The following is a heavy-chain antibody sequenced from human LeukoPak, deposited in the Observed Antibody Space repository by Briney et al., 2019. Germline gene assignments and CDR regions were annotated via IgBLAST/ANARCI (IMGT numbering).Heavy chain of an antibody. J-gene: IGHJ3*02. Sequence: GGSLRLSCAASGFTFTTHWMSWVRQAPGKGLEWVANIRQDGSDKHYLESVKGRFTISRDNAKNSLYLQMNSLRAEDTAVYYCARLSDTEGSSTSYRASDIWGQGTLVTVSS. D-gene: IGHD2-2*01. CDR1: GFTFTTHW. CDR3: ARLSDTEGSSTSYRASDI. CDR2: IRQDGSDK. V-gene: IGHV3-7*01.